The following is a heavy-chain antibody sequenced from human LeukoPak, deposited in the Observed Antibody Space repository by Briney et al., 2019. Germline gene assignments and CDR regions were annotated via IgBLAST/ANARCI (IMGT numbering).Heavy chain of an antibody. CDR3: AKDRLSRFEYYFDY. CDR2: ISYDGSNK. V-gene: IGHV3-30*18. D-gene: IGHD2/OR15-2a*01. J-gene: IGHJ4*02. Sequence: PGGSLRLSCAASRFTFSSYGMHWVRQAPGKGLEWVAVISYDGSNKYYADSVKGRFTISRDNSKNTLYLQMNSLRAEDTAVYYCAKDRLSRFEYYFDYWGQGTLVTVSS. CDR1: RFTFSSYG.